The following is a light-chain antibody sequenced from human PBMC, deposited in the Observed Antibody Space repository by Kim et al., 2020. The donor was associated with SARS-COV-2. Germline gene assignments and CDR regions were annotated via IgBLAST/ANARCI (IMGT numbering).Light chain of an antibody. V-gene: IGLV3-1*01. CDR1: KLGDKF. Sequence: VSPGPTVRITCSGDKLGDKFVSWYQQKPGQTPLLVISQDDRRPSGIPERFSGSNSGNTATLTISGTQAMDEADYYCQAWDSNTYVVFGGGTQLTVL. J-gene: IGLJ2*01. CDR3: QAWDSNTYVV. CDR2: QDD.